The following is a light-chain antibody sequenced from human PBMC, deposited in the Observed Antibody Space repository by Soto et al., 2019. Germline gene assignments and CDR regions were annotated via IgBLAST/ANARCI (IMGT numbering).Light chain of an antibody. CDR3: SSYTSSSTYG. CDR1: SSDVGGSNG. J-gene: IGLJ1*01. V-gene: IGLV2-18*02. CDR2: DVS. Sequence: QSVLTQPTSVSAAPGQSVAISCTGTSSDVGGSNGVSWYQQPPGTAPKLIIYDVSNRPSGVPDRFSGSKSGNTASLIISGLQAEDEGDYYCSSYTSSSTYGFGTGTKVTVL.